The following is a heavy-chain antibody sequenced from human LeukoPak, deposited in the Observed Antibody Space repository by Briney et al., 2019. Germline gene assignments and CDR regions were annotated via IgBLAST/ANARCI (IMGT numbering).Heavy chain of an antibody. V-gene: IGHV1-8*01. D-gene: IGHD3-10*01. Sequence: GASVKVSCKASGYTFTSYDINWVRQATGQGLEWMGWMNPNSGNTGYAQKFQGRVTMTRNTSISTAYMELSSLRSEDTAVYYCARVLRGSGSYPFDYWGPGTLVTVSS. CDR3: ARVLRGSGSYPFDY. CDR1: GYTFTSYD. CDR2: MNPNSGNT. J-gene: IGHJ4*02.